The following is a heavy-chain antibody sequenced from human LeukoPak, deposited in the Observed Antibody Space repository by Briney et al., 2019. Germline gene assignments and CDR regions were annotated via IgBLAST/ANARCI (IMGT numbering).Heavy chain of an antibody. CDR3: ARWSISSFWFDP. CDR1: GGSVSSSGYY. J-gene: IGHJ5*02. Sequence: SETLSLSCTVSGGSVSSSGYYWGWIRQPPGKGLEWIGNIYYRGSTYYNPSLKSRVTISSDTSNNQFSLKLNSVTAADTAVYYCARWSISSFWFDPWGQRTLVTVSS. V-gene: IGHV4-39*01. D-gene: IGHD3-3*01. CDR2: IYYRGST.